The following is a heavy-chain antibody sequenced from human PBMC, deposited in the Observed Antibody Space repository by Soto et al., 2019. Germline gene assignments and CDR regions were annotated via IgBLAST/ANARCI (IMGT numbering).Heavy chain of an antibody. D-gene: IGHD3-16*01. CDR2: IVVGSGNT. CDR3: AAGEGGGVY. J-gene: IGHJ4*02. Sequence: QMQLVQSGPEVKKPGTSVKVSCKASGFTFTSSAVQWVRQARGQRLEWIGWIVVGSGNTNYAQKFQERVTITRDISPRTAYMGVSSRRSGDPALYFGAAGEGGGVYWGQGTLVTVSS. V-gene: IGHV1-58*01. CDR1: GFTFTSSA.